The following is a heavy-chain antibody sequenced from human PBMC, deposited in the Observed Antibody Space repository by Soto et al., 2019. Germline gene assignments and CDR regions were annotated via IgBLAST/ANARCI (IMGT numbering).Heavy chain of an antibody. J-gene: IGHJ4*02. CDR3: AKYYVSGSYYQRTYFDY. D-gene: IGHD3-10*01. Sequence: EVQLLESGGGLVQPGGSLRLSCAASGFTFSSYAMSWVRQAPGKGLEWVSAISGSGGSTYYADSVKGRCTISRDTAKNTLYLQMNSVRAEDTAVYYCAKYYVSGSYYQRTYFDYWGQGALVTVSS. CDR2: ISGSGGST. V-gene: IGHV3-23*01. CDR1: GFTFSSYA.